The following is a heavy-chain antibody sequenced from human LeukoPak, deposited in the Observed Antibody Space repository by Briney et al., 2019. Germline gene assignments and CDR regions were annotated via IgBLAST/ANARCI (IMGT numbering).Heavy chain of an antibody. V-gene: IGHV1-46*01. CDR1: GYTFTSYY. D-gene: IGHD3-9*01. J-gene: IGHJ4*02. Sequence: GASVKVSCKASGYTFTSYYMHWVRQAPGQGLEWMGIINPSGGSTSYAQKFQGRVTMTEDTSTDTAYMELSSLRSEDTAVYYCATSYYDILTGYRPLAYWGQGTPVTVSS. CDR2: INPSGGST. CDR3: ATSYYDILTGYRPLAY.